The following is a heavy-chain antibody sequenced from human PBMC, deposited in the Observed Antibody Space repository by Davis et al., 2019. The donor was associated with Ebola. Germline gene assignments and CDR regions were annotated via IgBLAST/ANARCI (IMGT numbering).Heavy chain of an antibody. Sequence: PSETLSLTCTVSGGSISRGGSYWTWIRQHPGKGLEWIGYIYYSGSTYYNPSLKSRVTISIDTSKNQFSLKLRSVTAADTAVYYCAREGVGGYSPHYFDYWGQGTLVTVSS. CDR1: GGSISRGGSY. J-gene: IGHJ4*02. CDR3: AREGVGGYSPHYFDY. D-gene: IGHD3-10*01. CDR2: IYYSGST. V-gene: IGHV4-31*03.